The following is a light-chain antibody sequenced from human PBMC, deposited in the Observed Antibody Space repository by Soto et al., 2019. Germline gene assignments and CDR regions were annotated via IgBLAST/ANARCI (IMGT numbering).Light chain of an antibody. J-gene: IGLJ3*02. CDR3: QSYDSSLSGWV. CDR2: GNS. CDR1: SSNIGTGYD. Sequence: QAVVTQPPSVSGAPGQRVIISCTASSSNIGTGYDVHWYQQLPGTVPKLLIYGNSNRPSGVPDRFSGSKSGTSASLAITGLQAEDEADYYCQSYDSSLSGWVFGGGTKLTVL. V-gene: IGLV1-40*01.